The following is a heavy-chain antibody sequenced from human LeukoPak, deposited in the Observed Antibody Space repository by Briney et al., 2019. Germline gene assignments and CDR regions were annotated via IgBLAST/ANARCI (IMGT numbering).Heavy chain of an antibody. CDR1: GFTFSSYG. D-gene: IGHD6-19*01. V-gene: IGHV3-33*01. J-gene: IGHJ4*02. Sequence: GGSLRLSCAASGFTFSSYGMHWVRQAPGKGLEWVAVIWYDGSNKYYADSVKGRFTISRDNSKNTLYLQMNSLRAEHTAVYSCARDELAVAKKASLDSWGQGTLVTVSS. CDR3: ARDELAVAKKASLDS. CDR2: IWYDGSNK.